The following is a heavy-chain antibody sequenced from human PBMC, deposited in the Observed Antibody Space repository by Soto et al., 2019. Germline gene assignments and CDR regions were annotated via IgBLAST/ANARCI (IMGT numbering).Heavy chain of an antibody. V-gene: IGHV1-69*13. D-gene: IGHD3-22*01. CDR3: ARSGPGDDSEKD. Sequence: GASVKVSCKASGGTFSSYAISWVRQAPGQGLEWMGGIIPIFGTANYAQKFQGRVTITADESTSTAYMELSSLRSEDTVVYYCARSGPGDDSEKDWGQGTLVTVSS. CDR2: IIPIFGTA. J-gene: IGHJ4*02. CDR1: GGTFSSYA.